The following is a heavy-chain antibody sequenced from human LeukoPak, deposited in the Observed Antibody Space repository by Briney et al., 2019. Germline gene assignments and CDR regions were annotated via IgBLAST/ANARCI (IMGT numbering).Heavy chain of an antibody. Sequence: GGSLRLSCATSGFTFNTYAMNWVRQAPGKGREWVSIISGNGINTYYAESVKGRFTISRDDSKNTLYLQMNSLSADNTAIYYCARGVSDWGQGTLVTVAS. CDR1: GFTFNTYA. CDR3: ARGVSD. J-gene: IGHJ4*02. CDR2: ISGNGINT. D-gene: IGHD3-16*01. V-gene: IGHV3-23*01.